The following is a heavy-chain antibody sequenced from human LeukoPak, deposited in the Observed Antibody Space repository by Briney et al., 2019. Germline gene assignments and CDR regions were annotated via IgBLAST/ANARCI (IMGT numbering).Heavy chain of an antibody. Sequence: GGSLRLSCAASGFTFDDYTMHWVRQAPGKGLEWVSLISWDGGSTYYADSVKGRFTISRDNSKNPLYLQMNSLRTEDTALYYCANAEDYWGQGTLVTVSS. V-gene: IGHV3-43*01. CDR2: ISWDGGST. CDR3: ANAEDY. CDR1: GFTFDDYT. J-gene: IGHJ4*02.